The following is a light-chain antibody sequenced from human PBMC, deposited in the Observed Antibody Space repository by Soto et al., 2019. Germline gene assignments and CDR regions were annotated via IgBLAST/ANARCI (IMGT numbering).Light chain of an antibody. J-gene: IGKJ4*01. CDR1: QGISSY. CDR2: AAS. Sequence: DIQLTQSPSFLSASVGDRVTITCRASQGISSYVAWYQQKPGKAPKLLIYAASTLQSGVPSRFSGSGSGTEFTRTISSLLTEDFTTYYCQQLNSYPFTLGGGTKVEIK. CDR3: QQLNSYPFT. V-gene: IGKV1-9*01.